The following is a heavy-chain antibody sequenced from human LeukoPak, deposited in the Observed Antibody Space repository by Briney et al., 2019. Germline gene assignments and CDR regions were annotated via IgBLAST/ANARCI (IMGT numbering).Heavy chain of an antibody. D-gene: IGHD3-3*01. J-gene: IGHJ5*02. CDR1: GGSFSGYY. CDR3: ARHLYDFWSGYYFDP. V-gene: IGHV4-59*08. CDR2: IYYSGST. Sequence: TSETLSLTCAVYGGSFSGYYWGWIRQPPGKGLEWIGSIYYSGSTNYNPSLKSRVTISVDTSKNQFSLKLSSVTAADTAVYYCARHLYDFWSGYYFDPWGQGTLVTVSS.